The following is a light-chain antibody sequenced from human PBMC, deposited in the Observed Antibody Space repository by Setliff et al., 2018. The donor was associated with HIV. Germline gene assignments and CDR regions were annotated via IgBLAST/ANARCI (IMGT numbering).Light chain of an antibody. V-gene: IGLV1-44*01. CDR2: SNN. J-gene: IGLJ2*01. CDR1: TSNIGSNT. Sequence: LTQPPSASGTPGQSVTISCSGRTSNIGSNTVNWYQQVPGAAPKLLFHSNNQRPSGVPDRFSGSRSGTSASLAISALQSEDEADYYCAAWDDSLNGVVFGGGTKATVL. CDR3: AAWDDSLNGVV.